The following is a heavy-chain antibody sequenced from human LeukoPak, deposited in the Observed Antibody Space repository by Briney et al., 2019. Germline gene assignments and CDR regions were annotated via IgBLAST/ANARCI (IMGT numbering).Heavy chain of an antibody. J-gene: IGHJ3*02. D-gene: IGHD3-10*01. CDR2: ITSDGSKK. CDR3: ARTSLHYFGSGSYSLDVFDI. V-gene: IGHV3-30-3*01. Sequence: GRSLRLSCAASGFTFSTYAMHWIRQAPGKGLEWVAAITSDGSKKYYADSVKGRFTISRDNSKNTLYLQMNSLRADDTAVHFCARTSLHYFGSGSYSLDVFDIWGQGTMVTVSS. CDR1: GFTFSTYA.